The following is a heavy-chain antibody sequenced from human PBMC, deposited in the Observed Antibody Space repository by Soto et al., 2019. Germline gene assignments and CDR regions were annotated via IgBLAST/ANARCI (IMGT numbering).Heavy chain of an antibody. D-gene: IGHD3-3*01. Sequence: QVQLVESGGGLVKPGGSLTLSCAASGFTFSDYYMSWIRQAPGKGLAFVSYISSSGSTIYYADSVKSRFTISRDNAKNSLYLQMNGLRAEDTAVYDCARDGTVAWSGYYTQLEYWGQRTLVTVAA. J-gene: IGHJ4*02. V-gene: IGHV3-11*01. CDR1: GFTFSDYY. CDR3: ARDGTVAWSGYYTQLEY. CDR2: ISSSGSTI.